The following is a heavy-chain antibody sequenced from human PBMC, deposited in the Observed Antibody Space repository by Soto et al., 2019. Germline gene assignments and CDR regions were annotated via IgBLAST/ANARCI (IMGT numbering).Heavy chain of an antibody. V-gene: IGHV3-23*01. CDR2: ISGSGSNP. CDR1: GFTFSSYA. Sequence: EVQVLESGGGLVQPGGSLRLSCAASGFTFSSYAMSWVRQAPGQGLEWVSAISGSGSNPYYADAVKGRFTFSRDNTKKTLHLQMNRTRAEATALYYSAKTATMPIRDGFDHWGQGTLVTVSS. J-gene: IGHJ4*02. D-gene: IGHD5-12*01. CDR3: AKTATMPIRDGFDH.